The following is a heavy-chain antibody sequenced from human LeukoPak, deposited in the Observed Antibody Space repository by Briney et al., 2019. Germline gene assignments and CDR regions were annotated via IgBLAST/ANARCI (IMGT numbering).Heavy chain of an antibody. J-gene: IGHJ6*03. CDR1: GGSISSSNW. V-gene: IGHV4-4*02. Sequence: SETLSLTCAVSGGSISSSNWWSWVRQPPGKGLEWIGEIYQSGSTNYNPSLKSRVTISVDKSKNQFSLQLSSETAADTAVYSCARDRKMTGYYYYYMDVWGKGTTVTVSS. CDR3: ARDRKMTGYYYYYMDV. CDR2: IYQSGST. D-gene: IGHD5-24*01.